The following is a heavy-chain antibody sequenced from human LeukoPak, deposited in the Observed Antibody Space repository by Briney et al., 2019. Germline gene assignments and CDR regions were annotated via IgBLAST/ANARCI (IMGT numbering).Heavy chain of an antibody. D-gene: IGHD2-2*01. CDR2: ISYDGSNK. Sequence: GRSLRLSCAASGLTFSSYAMHWVRQAPGKGLEWAAVISYDGSNKYYADSVKGRFTISRDNSKNTLYLQMNSLRAEDTAVYYCAKEPWVVPAATAFDIWGQGTMVTVSS. CDR1: GLTFSSYA. J-gene: IGHJ3*02. V-gene: IGHV3-30-3*01. CDR3: AKEPWVVPAATAFDI.